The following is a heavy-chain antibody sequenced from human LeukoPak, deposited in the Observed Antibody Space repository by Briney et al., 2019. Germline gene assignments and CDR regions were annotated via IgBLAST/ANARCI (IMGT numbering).Heavy chain of an antibody. CDR3: ARQGGRGYSYGFIDH. D-gene: IGHD5-18*01. V-gene: IGHV4-39*01. CDR1: GGSISSSSYY. J-gene: IGHJ4*02. Sequence: SETLSLTCTVSGGSISSSSYYWGWIRQPPGKGLEWIGSIYYSGSTYYNPSLKSRVTISVDTSKNQFSLKLSSVTAADKAVYYCARQGGRGYSYGFIDHWGQGTLVTVSS. CDR2: IYYSGST.